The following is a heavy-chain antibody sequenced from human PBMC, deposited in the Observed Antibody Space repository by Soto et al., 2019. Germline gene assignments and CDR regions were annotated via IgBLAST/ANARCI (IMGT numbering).Heavy chain of an antibody. V-gene: IGHV1-2*04. D-gene: IGHD5-12*01. CDR1: GDRFSDYY. Sequence: QVQLVQSGAEVKEPGASVTVSCRASGDRFSDYYMHWVRQAPGQGLEWMGWINPNSGVTKCAQKFQGWVTMTRDTSIRTVYMQLSRLGFDDTAIYYCARESGGATATLDYYYFYMDVWGTGTTVTVSS. J-gene: IGHJ6*03. CDR3: ARESGGATATLDYYYFYMDV. CDR2: INPNSGVT.